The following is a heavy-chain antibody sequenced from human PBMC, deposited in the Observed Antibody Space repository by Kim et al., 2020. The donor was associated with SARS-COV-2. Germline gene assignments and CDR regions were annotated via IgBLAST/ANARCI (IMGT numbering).Heavy chain of an antibody. V-gene: IGHV3-23*01. CDR3: AKDFSLREDIVVVPAAPVDY. J-gene: IGHJ4*02. D-gene: IGHD2-2*01. Sequence: RFTISRDNSKNTLYLQMNSLRAEDTAVYYCAKDFSLREDIVVVPAAPVDYWGQGTLVTVSS.